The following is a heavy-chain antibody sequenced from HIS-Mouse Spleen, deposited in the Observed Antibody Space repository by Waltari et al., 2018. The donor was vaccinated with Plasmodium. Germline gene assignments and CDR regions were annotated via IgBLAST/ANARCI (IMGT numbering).Heavy chain of an antibody. CDR2: IYYSGST. Sequence: QVQLQESGPGLVKPSETLSLTCTVSGVSLSSSYWSWIRQPPGKGLEWIGYIYYSGSTNYNPSLKSRVTISVDTSKNQFSLKLSSVTAADTAVYYCARVGRRIWGAFDIWGQGTMVTVSS. CDR3: ARVGRRIWGAFDI. V-gene: IGHV4-59*01. D-gene: IGHD3-16*01. J-gene: IGHJ3*02. CDR1: GVSLSSSY.